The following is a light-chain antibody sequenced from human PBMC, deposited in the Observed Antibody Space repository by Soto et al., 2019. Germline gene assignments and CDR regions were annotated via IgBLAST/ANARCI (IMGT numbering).Light chain of an antibody. CDR3: QQYGSLFT. CDR1: QSVSSNY. Sequence: EIVLTQSPGTLSLSPGERATLSCRASQSVSSNYLAWYQQKPGQAPRLLIYGASNRATGIPDRFSGSGSGTDFTLTISRLEPEDFAVYYCQQYGSLFTFGPGTKVHIK. CDR2: GAS. V-gene: IGKV3-20*01. J-gene: IGKJ3*01.